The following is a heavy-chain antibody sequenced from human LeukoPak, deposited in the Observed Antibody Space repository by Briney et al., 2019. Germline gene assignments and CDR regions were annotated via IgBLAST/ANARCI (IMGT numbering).Heavy chain of an antibody. D-gene: IGHD1-26*01. J-gene: IGHJ4*02. V-gene: IGHV3-23*01. Sequence: GGSLRLSCAASGFTFSSYAMSWVRQAPGKGLEWVSAISGSGGSTYYADSVKSRFTISRDNSKNTLYLQMNSLRAEDTAVYYCAKDQWELTWIYWGQGTLVTVSS. CDR1: GFTFSSYA. CDR2: ISGSGGST. CDR3: AKDQWELTWIY.